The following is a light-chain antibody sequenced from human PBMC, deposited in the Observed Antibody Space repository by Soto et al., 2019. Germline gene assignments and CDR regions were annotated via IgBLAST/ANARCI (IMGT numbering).Light chain of an antibody. CDR2: GAS. CDR3: QVYGSIPIFT. Sequence: EMVLTQSPDTLSLSPGDRAALSCRASQRVAGNFLAWYQQKASQSPRLLIYGASYRASDIPDRFSGSGSGTDFTLTISRLEPEDFAIYFCQVYGSIPIFTFGPGTRVDI. J-gene: IGKJ3*01. CDR1: QRVAGNF. V-gene: IGKV3-20*01.